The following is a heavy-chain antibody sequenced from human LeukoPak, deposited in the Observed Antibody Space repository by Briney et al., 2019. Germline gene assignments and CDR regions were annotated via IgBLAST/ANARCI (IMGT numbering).Heavy chain of an antibody. V-gene: IGHV4-61*01. CDR3: AKVDRNFWSGYPNWFDP. D-gene: IGHD3-3*01. J-gene: IGHJ5*02. CDR1: GGSVSSGSYY. Sequence: PSETLSLTCTVSGGSVSSGSYYWSWIRQPPGKGLEWIGYIYYSGSTNYNPSLKSRVTISVDTSKNQFSLKLNSVTAADTAVYSGAKVDRNFWSGYPNWFDPWGQETWSPSPQ. CDR2: IYYSGST.